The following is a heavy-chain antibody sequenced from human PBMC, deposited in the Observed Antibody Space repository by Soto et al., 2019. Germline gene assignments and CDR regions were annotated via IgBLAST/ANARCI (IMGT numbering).Heavy chain of an antibody. CDR2: INHSGST. CDR1: GGSFSGYY. J-gene: IGHJ4*02. CDR3: ARMTYYDILTGYYTPTQIDY. Sequence: SETLSLTCAVYGGSFSGYYWSWIRQPPGKGLEWIGEINHSGSTNYNPSLKSRVNISVDTSKNQFSLKLSPVTAADTAVYYCARMTYYDILTGYYTPTQIDYWGQGTMVTVS. D-gene: IGHD3-9*01. V-gene: IGHV4-34*01.